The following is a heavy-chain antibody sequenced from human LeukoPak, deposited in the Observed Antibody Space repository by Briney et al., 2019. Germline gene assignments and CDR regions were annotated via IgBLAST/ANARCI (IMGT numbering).Heavy chain of an antibody. CDR1: GFTFSNFG. V-gene: IGHV3-30*18. CDR3: AKDNKPIVGTGLAN. CDR2: ISYDATNK. D-gene: IGHD7-27*01. J-gene: IGHJ4*02. Sequence: QSGGSLRLSCAASGFTFSNFGMHWVRRAPGKGLEWVAVISYDATNKYYADSVKGRFSISRDNSKSTMYLQMHSLRPEDTAIYFCAKDNKPIVGTGLANWGQGTLVTVSS.